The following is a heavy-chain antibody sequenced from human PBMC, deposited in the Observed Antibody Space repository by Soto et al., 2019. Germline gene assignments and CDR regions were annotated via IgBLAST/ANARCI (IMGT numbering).Heavy chain of an antibody. CDR1: GYTFTSYG. Sequence: ASVKVSCKASGYTFTSYGISWVRQAPGQGLEWMGWISAYNGNTNYAQKLQGRVTMTTDTSTSTAYMELRSPRPDDTAVYYCASGSSCSSTMFGRPLVSFDFWCQGPMV. V-gene: IGHV1-18*01. D-gene: IGHD2-2*01. CDR2: ISAYNGNT. J-gene: IGHJ3*01. CDR3: ASGSSCSSTMFGRPLVSFDF.